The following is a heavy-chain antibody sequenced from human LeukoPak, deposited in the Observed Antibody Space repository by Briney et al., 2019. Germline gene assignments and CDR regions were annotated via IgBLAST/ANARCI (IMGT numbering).Heavy chain of an antibody. D-gene: IGHD3-3*01. CDR2: ISYDGSNK. Sequence: PGGSLGLSCTASGFTFSSYGMHWVRQAPGKGLEWVTVISYDGSNKYFADSVKGRFTISRDNSKNTLFLQMNSLRAEDTAVYYCAKDMTQFWSGPDYWGQGTLVTVSS. J-gene: IGHJ4*02. CDR1: GFTFSSYG. V-gene: IGHV3-30*18. CDR3: AKDMTQFWSGPDY.